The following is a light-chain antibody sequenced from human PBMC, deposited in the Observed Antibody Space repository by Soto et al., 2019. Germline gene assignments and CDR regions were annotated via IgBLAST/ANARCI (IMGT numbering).Light chain of an antibody. Sequence: DVVMTQTPLSLSVAPGQPASISCKSSQSLLHITGETFLFWYLQKPGQSPQLLIYGVSTRVSGVPDRFSGSGSGTDFTLEISRVEPDDVGIYYCMQSTQLPPTFGQGTRLGIE. J-gene: IGKJ5*01. V-gene: IGKV2D-29*02. CDR2: GVS. CDR3: MQSTQLPPT. CDR1: QSLLHITGETF.